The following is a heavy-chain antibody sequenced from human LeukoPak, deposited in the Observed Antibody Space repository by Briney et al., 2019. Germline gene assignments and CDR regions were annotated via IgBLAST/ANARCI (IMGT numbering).Heavy chain of an antibody. V-gene: IGHV4-39*07. Sequence: SETLSLTCTVSGGSISSSSYYWGWLRQPPGKGLEWIGSIDYSGGTYFSPSLRSRVTLSVDTSKNQFSLNLISVTAADTAVYYCARGPSITIFGVVMYTWFDPWGQGTPVSVSS. J-gene: IGHJ5*02. D-gene: IGHD3-3*01. CDR3: ARGPSITIFGVVMYTWFDP. CDR2: IDYSGGT. CDR1: GGSISSSSYY.